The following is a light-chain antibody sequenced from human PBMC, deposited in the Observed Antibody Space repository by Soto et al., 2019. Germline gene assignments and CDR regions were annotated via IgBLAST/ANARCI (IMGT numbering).Light chain of an antibody. V-gene: IGKV3-20*01. J-gene: IGKJ1*01. CDR1: QSVSDNY. Sequence: EIVLTQSPGTLSLSPRERATLSCRASQSVSDNYLAWYQHKPGQAPRLLIYGASSRAPGIPDRFSGSGSGTDFTLTISRLEAEDFAIYYCQQYAASPRTFGQGTQVEVK. CDR3: QQYAASPRT. CDR2: GAS.